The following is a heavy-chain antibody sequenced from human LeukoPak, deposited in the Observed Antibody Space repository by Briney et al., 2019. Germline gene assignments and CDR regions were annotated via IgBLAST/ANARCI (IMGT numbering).Heavy chain of an antibody. D-gene: IGHD2-15*01. CDR2: INPSAGST. V-gene: IGHV1-46*01. CDR3: ARGCSGGSCNYWYFDL. CDR1: GYTFASYC. Sequence: GASVKVSCKASGYTFASYCMHWVRQAPGQGLEWMGMINPSAGSTRYAQKFQGRVTMTRDTSTTTVYMELSSLRSEDTAVYYCARGCSGGSCNYWYFDLWGRGTLVTVSS. J-gene: IGHJ2*01.